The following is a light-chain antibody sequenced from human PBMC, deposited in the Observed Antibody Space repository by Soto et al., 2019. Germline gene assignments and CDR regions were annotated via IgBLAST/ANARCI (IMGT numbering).Light chain of an antibody. V-gene: IGKV1-5*01. CDR1: QSMNDW. CDR3: LRYNAFSQT. Sequence: DIQMTQSPSTLSAYVGDRVTITCRASQSMNDWLAWYQQKPGKAPKVLIYDASSLQSGVPSRFSGSGSGTEFTLTIDSLQPDDVATYYCLRYNAFSQTFGQGTKMEI. CDR2: DAS. J-gene: IGKJ1*01.